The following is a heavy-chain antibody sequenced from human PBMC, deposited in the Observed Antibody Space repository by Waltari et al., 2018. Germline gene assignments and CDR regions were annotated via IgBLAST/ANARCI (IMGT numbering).Heavy chain of an antibody. CDR3: ARTWGNSPPLGWLDP. CDR1: GGPFIDYS. CDR2: ISHGGDP. Sequence: QVQLHQWGAGLLKPSETLSLTCAVSGGPFIDYSWSWIRQPPGKGLEWIGEISHGGDPPYNPSLRSRVTISVDTIKKRFSLKLTAVTAADTAVYFCARTWGNSPPLGWLDPWGQGTRVTISS. D-gene: IGHD7-27*01. J-gene: IGHJ5*02. V-gene: IGHV4-34*01.